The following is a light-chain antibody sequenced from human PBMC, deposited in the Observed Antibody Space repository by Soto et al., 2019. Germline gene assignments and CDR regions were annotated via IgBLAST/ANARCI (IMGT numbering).Light chain of an antibody. CDR2: AAS. Sequence: DIQMTQSPSSLSASVGDRVTITCRASQSISSYLNWYQQKPGKAPKLLIYAASTLQSGVPSRFSGSRSGTDFTLTISSLQPEDFATYYCQQSYSTLITFDQGTRLEIK. J-gene: IGKJ5*01. V-gene: IGKV1-39*01. CDR3: QQSYSTLIT. CDR1: QSISSY.